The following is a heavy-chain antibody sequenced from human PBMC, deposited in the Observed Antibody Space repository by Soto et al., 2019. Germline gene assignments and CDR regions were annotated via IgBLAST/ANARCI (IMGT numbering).Heavy chain of an antibody. V-gene: IGHV3-30-3*01. D-gene: IGHD1-26*01. Sequence: PXGSLRLSCAASVFTFSNYAMHCVRHSPGKWLEWVAVLSYDGSSKYYADSVKGRITLSRDNSKNTLFLQMNSLRPEDTALYYWTRGEAASRTPHIYFHFWGPGALVNVTS. CDR2: LSYDGSSK. CDR3: TRGEAASRTPHIYFHF. J-gene: IGHJ4*02. CDR1: VFTFSNYA.